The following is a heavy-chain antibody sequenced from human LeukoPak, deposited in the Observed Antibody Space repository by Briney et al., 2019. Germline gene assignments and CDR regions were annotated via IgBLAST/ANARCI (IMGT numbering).Heavy chain of an antibody. CDR2: IYPGDSDT. V-gene: IGHV5-51*01. J-gene: IGHJ3*02. D-gene: IGHD1-26*01. CDR1: GFTFATNW. Sequence: GESLKISCQTFGFTFATNWIGWVRQMRGKGLECLGVIYPGDSDTRYSPSFQGQVTISADKSISTAYLLWSSLKASDTAIYYCARGAHGSGFDIWGQGTMVTISS. CDR3: ARGAHGSGFDI.